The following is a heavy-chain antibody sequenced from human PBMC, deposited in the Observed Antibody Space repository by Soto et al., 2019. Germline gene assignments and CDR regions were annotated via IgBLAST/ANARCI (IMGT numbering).Heavy chain of an antibody. CDR2: IYYSGST. CDR3: ARRYGSAFDF. V-gene: IGHV4-59*01. D-gene: IGHD3-10*01. J-gene: IGHJ3*01. Sequence: SETLSLTCTVSGGSISSYYWSLIRQPPGKGLEWIGYIYYSGSTNYNPSLKSRVTISVDTSKNQFSLKLSSVTAADTAVYYCARRYGSAFDFWGQGTMVTVSS. CDR1: GGSISSYY.